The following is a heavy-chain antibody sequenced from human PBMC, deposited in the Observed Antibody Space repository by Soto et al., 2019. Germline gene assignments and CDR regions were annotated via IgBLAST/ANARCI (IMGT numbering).Heavy chain of an antibody. V-gene: IGHV3-23*01. CDR2: ISGSGGST. CDR3: AIRAGMFLDI. Sequence: EVQLLESGGGLVQPGGSLRLSCAASGFTFSTYVMSWVRQAPGKGLEWVSVISGSGGSTYYSDSVKGRFTISRDNSKNTLYLQMNSLRAEDTAIYYCAIRAGMFLDIWGQGTLVTVSS. D-gene: IGHD6-13*01. CDR1: GFTFSTYV. J-gene: IGHJ4*02.